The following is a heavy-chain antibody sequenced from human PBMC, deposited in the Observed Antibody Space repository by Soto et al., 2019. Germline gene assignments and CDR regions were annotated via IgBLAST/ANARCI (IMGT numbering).Heavy chain of an antibody. CDR3: AHSRTYYYDSSGRLPDAFDI. D-gene: IGHD3-22*01. CDR1: GFSLSTSGVG. Sequence: SGPTLVNPTQTLTLTCTFSGFSLSTSGVGVGWIRQPPGKALEWLALIYWNDDKRYSPSLKGRLTITKDTSKNQVVLTMANMDPVDTATYYCAHSRTYYYDSSGRLPDAFDIWGQGTMVTVSS. J-gene: IGHJ3*02. V-gene: IGHV2-5*01. CDR2: IYWNDDK.